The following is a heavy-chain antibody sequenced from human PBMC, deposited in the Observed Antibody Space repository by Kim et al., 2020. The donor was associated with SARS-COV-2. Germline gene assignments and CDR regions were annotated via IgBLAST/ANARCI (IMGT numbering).Heavy chain of an antibody. D-gene: IGHD3-22*01. Sequence: SVKGRFTISRDNSKNSLYLQMNSLRTEDTALYYCAKDYALNYYDSSGTGDWGQGTLVTVSS. CDR3: AKDYALNYYDSSGTGD. V-gene: IGHV3-43*01. J-gene: IGHJ4*02.